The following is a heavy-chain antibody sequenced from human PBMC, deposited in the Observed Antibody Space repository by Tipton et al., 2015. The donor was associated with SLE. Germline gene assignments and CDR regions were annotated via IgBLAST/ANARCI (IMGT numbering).Heavy chain of an antibody. J-gene: IGHJ4*02. D-gene: IGHD2-15*01. CDR3: AREDVGFCNGGSCPYYFDF. CDR2: VYYDGRT. Sequence: TLSLPCSVSGGSIRSRDYYWGWIRQPPGQGPGWIASVYYDGRTYYNPSFQSRVTISGDTSKNQFTLKVTSVTAADTAVYFCAREDVGFCNGGSCPYYFDFWGQGTLVTVSS. V-gene: IGHV4-39*06. CDR1: GGSIRSRDYY.